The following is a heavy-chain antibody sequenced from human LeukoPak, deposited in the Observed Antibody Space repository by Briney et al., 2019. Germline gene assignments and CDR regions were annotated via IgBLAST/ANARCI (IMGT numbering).Heavy chain of an antibody. D-gene: IGHD4-17*01. CDR2: NYYSGSA. CDR1: GGPISSFY. J-gene: IGHJ4*02. CDR3: ARGDYGDSDY. Sequence: SETLSLTCTVSGGPISSFYWSWIRQSPGKGLEWIGYNYYSGSANYNPSLKSRVTISVDASKNQSSLKLSSVTAADTAVYYCARGDYGDSDYWGQGILVTVSS. V-gene: IGHV4-59*01.